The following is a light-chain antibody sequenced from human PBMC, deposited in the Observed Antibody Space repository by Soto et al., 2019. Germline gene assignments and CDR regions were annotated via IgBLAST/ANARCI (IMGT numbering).Light chain of an antibody. CDR1: SSDVGSYNL. V-gene: IGLV2-23*03. CDR3: CSYAGSSTFVV. CDR2: EGS. J-gene: IGLJ2*01. Sequence: QSALTQPASVSGSPGQSITISFTGTSSDVGSYNLVSWYQQHPGKAPKLMIYEGSKRPSGVSNRFSGSKSGNTASLTISGLQAEDEADYYCCSYAGSSTFVVFGGGTKRTVL.